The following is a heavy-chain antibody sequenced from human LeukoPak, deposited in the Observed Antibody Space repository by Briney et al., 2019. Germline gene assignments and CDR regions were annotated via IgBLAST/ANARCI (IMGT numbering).Heavy chain of an antibody. CDR2: ISDSGSTA. Sequence: GGSLRLSCGASGFSFSNYAMSWVRQAPGKGLEWVSGISDSGSTAFYADSVKGRFTISRDNSKNTLYLQMNSLRAEDTAVYYCAKMLYDSSGYYSEDYWGQGTLVTVSS. J-gene: IGHJ4*02. V-gene: IGHV3-23*01. CDR1: GFSFSNYA. D-gene: IGHD3-22*01. CDR3: AKMLYDSSGYYSEDY.